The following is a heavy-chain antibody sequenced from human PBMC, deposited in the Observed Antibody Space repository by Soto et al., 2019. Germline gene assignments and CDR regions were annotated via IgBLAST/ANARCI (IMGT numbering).Heavy chain of an antibody. CDR3: AREHYYSYYYMDV. V-gene: IGHV4-59*01. Sequence: QVQLQESGPGLVKPSETLSLTCTVSGGSISSYYWIWIRQPPGKGLEWIGYIYYSGSTSYNPSLSSRVTISLDTSKNQFSLKLSSVTAADTAVYYCAREHYYSYYYMDVWGKGTTVTVSS. CDR2: IYYSGST. CDR1: GGSISSYY. J-gene: IGHJ6*03.